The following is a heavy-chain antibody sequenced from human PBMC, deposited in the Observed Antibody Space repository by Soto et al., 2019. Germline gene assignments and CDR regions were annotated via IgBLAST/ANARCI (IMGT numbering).Heavy chain of an antibody. Sequence: PGGSLRLSCAASGFTFSSYAMHWVRQAPGKGLEWVAVISYDGSNKYYADSVKGRFTISGDNAKNTLYLQMNSLRAEDTAVYYCARDWRILGMDVWGQGTTVTVSS. J-gene: IGHJ6*02. CDR1: GFTFSSYA. CDR2: ISYDGSNK. CDR3: ARDWRILGMDV. V-gene: IGHV3-30-3*01.